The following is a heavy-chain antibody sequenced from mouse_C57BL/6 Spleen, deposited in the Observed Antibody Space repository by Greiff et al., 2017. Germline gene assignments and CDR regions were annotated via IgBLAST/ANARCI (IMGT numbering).Heavy chain of an antibody. V-gene: IGHV1-64*01. CDR3: ARARDYYGSSYDYYAMDY. CDR2: IHPNSGST. Sequence: QVQLQQSGAELVKPGASVKLSCKASGYTFTSYWMHWVKQRPGQGLEWIGMIHPNSGSTNYNEKFKSKATLTVDKSSSTAYMQLSSLTSEDSAVYYCARARDYYGSSYDYYAMDYWGQGTSVTVSS. CDR1: GYTFTSYW. J-gene: IGHJ4*01. D-gene: IGHD1-1*01.